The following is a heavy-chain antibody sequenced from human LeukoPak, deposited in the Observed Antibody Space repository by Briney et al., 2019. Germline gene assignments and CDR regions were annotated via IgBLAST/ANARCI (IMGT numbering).Heavy chain of an antibody. CDR3: ASHKYSSSWYLVDY. CDR1: GGSISSYY. CDR2: IYYSGST. J-gene: IGHJ4*02. V-gene: IGHV4-59*01. D-gene: IGHD6-13*01. Sequence: SETLSLTCTVSGGSISSYYWSWIRQPPVKGLEWIGYIYYSGSTNYNPSLKSRVTISVDTSKNQFSLKLSSVTAADTAVYYCASHKYSSSWYLVDYWGQGTLVTVSS.